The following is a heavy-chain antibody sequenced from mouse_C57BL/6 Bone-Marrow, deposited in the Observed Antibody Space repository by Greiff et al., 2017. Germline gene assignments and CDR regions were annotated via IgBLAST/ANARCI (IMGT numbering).Heavy chain of an antibody. CDR1: GYTFTSYW. CDR2: IHPNSGST. J-gene: IGHJ2*01. Sequence: QVQLQQPGAELVKPGASVKLSCKASGYTFTSYWMHWVKQRPGQGLEWIGMIHPNSGSTNYNEKFKSKATLTVDKSSSTAYMQLSSLPSEDSAVYYCAISKLRGFDYWGQGTTLTGSS. CDR3: AISKLRGFDY. D-gene: IGHD3-2*02. V-gene: IGHV1-64*01.